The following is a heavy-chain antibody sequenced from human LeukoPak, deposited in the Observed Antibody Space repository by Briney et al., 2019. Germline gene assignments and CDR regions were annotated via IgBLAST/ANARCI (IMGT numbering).Heavy chain of an antibody. CDR1: GFTFSSYW. V-gene: IGHV3-74*01. CDR2: INGDDTVT. J-gene: IGHJ4*02. Sequence: GGSLRLSCAASGFTFSSYWMHWVRQAPGKGLMWVSRINGDDTVTTYADSVKGRSTISRDNAKNTLYLQMNSLRAEDTAVYYCARDLGSGGSCYRNWGQGTLVTVSS. CDR3: ARDLGSGGSCYRN. D-gene: IGHD2-15*01.